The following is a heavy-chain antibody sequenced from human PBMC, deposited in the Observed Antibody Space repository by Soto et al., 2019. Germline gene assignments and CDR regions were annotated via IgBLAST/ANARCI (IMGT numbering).Heavy chain of an antibody. J-gene: IGHJ4*02. Sequence: GGSLRLSCTASGFTFGDYAMSWVRQAPGKGLEWVGFIRSKAYGGTTEYAASVKGRFTISRDDSKSIAYLQMNSLKTADTAVYYCTRSVVVTAIFDYWGQGTLVTVSS. CDR2: IRSKAYGGTT. CDR1: GFTFGDYA. V-gene: IGHV3-49*04. CDR3: TRSVVVTAIFDY. D-gene: IGHD2-21*02.